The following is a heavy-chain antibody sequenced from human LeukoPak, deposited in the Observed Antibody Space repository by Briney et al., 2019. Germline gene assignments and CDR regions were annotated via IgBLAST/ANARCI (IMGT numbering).Heavy chain of an antibody. Sequence: ASVKVSCKASGYTFTSYDINWVRQATGQGLEWMGWMNPNSGNTGYAQKFQGRVTITRNTSISTAYMELSSLRSEDTAVYYCARVHVVTSRAAAGTTYYYYYYMDVWGKGTTVTVSS. CDR2: MNPNSGNT. V-gene: IGHV1-8*03. D-gene: IGHD6-13*01. CDR1: GYTFTSYD. CDR3: ARVHVVTSRAAAGTTYYYYYYMDV. J-gene: IGHJ6*03.